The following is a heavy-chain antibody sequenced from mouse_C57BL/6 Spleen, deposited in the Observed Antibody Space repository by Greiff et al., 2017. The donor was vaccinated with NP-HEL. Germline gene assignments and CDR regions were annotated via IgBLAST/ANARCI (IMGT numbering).Heavy chain of an antibody. J-gene: IGHJ4*01. D-gene: IGHD1-1*01. Sequence: QVQLQQPGAELVKPGASVKLSCKASGYTFTSYWMHWVKQRPGRGLEWIGRIDPNSGGTKYNEKFKSKATLTVDKPSSTAYMQLSSLTSEDAAVYYGARRGGSSPRDYYAMDYWGQGTSVTVSS. CDR3: ARRGGSSPRDYYAMDY. CDR1: GYTFTSYW. V-gene: IGHV1-72*01. CDR2: IDPNSGGT.